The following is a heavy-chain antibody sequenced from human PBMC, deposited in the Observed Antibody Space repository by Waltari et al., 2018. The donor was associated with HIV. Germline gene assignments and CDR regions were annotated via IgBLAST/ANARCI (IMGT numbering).Heavy chain of an antibody. CDR3: AKDRERDPLYLQH. D-gene: IGHD1-26*01. CDR1: GFRFDDYA. Sequence: VQLVEPGGGLVQPGRSLRLSCAASGFRFDDYALHWVRQVPGKGLGWGSGVGGNSGSLGYADSGQGRFIISRDNAKNSLYLQMNSLRPEDTALYYCAKDRERDPLYLQHWGQGTLVAVSS. CDR2: VGGNSGSL. J-gene: IGHJ1*01. V-gene: IGHV3-9*01.